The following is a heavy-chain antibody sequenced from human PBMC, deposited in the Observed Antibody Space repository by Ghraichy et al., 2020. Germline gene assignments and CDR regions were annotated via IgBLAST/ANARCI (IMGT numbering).Heavy chain of an antibody. CDR3: ARAYGSGRSYV. CDR2: ISSRGST. D-gene: IGHD3-10*01. J-gene: IGHJ4*02. CDR1: GFTFSSYD. Sequence: GESLNISCAASGFTFSSYDLTLVRQAPGKGLELVSSISSRGSTAYTDSVKGRFTISRDNANKSVHLQMNSLKDADTAMYYFARAYGSGRSYVWGPGTLVTVSS. V-gene: IGHV3-69-1*01.